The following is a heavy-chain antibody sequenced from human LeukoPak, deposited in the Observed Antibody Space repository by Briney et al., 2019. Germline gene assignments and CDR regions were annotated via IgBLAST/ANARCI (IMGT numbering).Heavy chain of an antibody. CDR3: ARSYYYGSGNVVFDH. D-gene: IGHD3-10*01. V-gene: IGHV4-59*01. CDR2: IHDDGST. CDR1: GGSIDSNY. Sequence: SETLSLTCTVPGGSIDSNYWSWFRQPPGKGLEWIGYIHDDGSTNFNPSLQSRVIISVDTSKSQFSLRLSSVTAADTAVYYCARSYYYGSGNVVFDHWGQGSLVTVSS. J-gene: IGHJ4*02.